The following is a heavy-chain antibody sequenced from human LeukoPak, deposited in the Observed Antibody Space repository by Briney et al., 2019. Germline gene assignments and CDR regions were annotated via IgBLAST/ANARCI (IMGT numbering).Heavy chain of an antibody. CDR3: ARHHYGSGVDAFDI. Sequence: SETLSLTCTVSGYSISSGYYWGWIRQPPGKGLEWIGSIYYSGSTYYNPSLKSRVTISVDTSKNQFSLKLSSVTAAGTAVYYCARHHYGSGVDAFDIWGQGTMVTVSS. CDR2: IYYSGST. CDR1: GYSISSGYY. V-gene: IGHV4-38-2*02. D-gene: IGHD3-10*01. J-gene: IGHJ3*02.